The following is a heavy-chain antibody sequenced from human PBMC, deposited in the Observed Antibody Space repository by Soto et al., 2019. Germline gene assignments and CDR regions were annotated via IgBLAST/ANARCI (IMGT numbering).Heavy chain of an antibody. J-gene: IGHJ4*02. CDR3: AKGDIVLVPAAVIGYFDY. CDR1: GFTFSSYG. CDR2: ISHDGSNK. D-gene: IGHD2-2*01. V-gene: IGHV3-30*18. Sequence: QVQLVESGGGVVQPGRSRRLSCAASGFTFSSYGMHWVRQAPGRGLEWVAVISHDGSNKYYADYVKGRFTISRDNSKNTLYLQMNSLRAEDTAVYYCAKGDIVLVPAAVIGYFDYWGQGTLVTVSS.